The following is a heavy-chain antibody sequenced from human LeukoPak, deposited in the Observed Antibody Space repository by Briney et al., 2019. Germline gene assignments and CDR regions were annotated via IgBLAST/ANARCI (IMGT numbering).Heavy chain of an antibody. CDR1: GFTFANYA. V-gene: IGHV3-23*01. D-gene: IGHD6-19*01. Sequence: GGSLRHSCAASGFTFANYAMTWVRQAPGKGLEWVSPITSTGTSTFYADSVKGRFTVSRDNSNNSLFLQMNSLRVEDSAVYYCARGVASGWYLGLDYWGRGTLVTVSS. CDR3: ARGVASGWYLGLDY. J-gene: IGHJ4*02. CDR2: ITSTGTST.